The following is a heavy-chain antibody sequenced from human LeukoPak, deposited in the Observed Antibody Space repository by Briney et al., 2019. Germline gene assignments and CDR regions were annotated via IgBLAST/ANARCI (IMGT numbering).Heavy chain of an antibody. CDR1: GFTVSSNY. CDR2: IYSGGTI. V-gene: IGHV3-53*01. CDR3: ARGKDDAFDI. J-gene: IGHJ3*02. Sequence: GGSLRLSCAASGFTVSSNYMAWVRQAPGKGLEWVSVIYSGGTIYYADSVKGRFTISRDNSKNTLYLQMNSLRAEDTAMYYCARGKDDAFDIWGQGTMVTVSS.